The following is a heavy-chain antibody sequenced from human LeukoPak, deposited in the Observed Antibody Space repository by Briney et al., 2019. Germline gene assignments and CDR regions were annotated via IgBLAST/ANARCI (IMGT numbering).Heavy chain of an antibody. D-gene: IGHD2-8*01. Sequence: ASVKVSCKASGGTFSSYAISWVRQAPGQGLEWMGGIIPIFGTANYAQKFQGRVTITTDESTSTAYMELSSLRSEDTAVYYCARHCTNGVCYYDYWGREPWSPSPQ. J-gene: IGHJ4*02. CDR1: GGTFSSYA. CDR3: ARHCTNGVCYYDY. CDR2: IIPIFGTA. V-gene: IGHV1-69*05.